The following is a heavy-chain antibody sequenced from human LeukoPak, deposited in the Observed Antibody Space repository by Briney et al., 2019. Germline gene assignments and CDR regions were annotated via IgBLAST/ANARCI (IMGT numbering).Heavy chain of an antibody. D-gene: IGHD7-27*01. V-gene: IGHV1-8*01. CDR3: ARHPPTGDWMTWCFDL. CDR2: MNPNSGNT. J-gene: IGHJ2*01. CDR1: GYTFTSYD. Sequence: ASVKVSCKASGYTFTSYDINWVRQATGQGLEWMGWMNPNSGNTGYAQKFQGRVTMTRNTSISTAYMELSSLKSEDTAVYYCARHPPTGDWMTWCFDLWGRGTLVTVFS.